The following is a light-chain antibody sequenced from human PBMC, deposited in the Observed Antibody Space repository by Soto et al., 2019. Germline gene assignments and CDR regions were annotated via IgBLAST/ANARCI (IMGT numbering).Light chain of an antibody. CDR2: AAS. Sequence: DIQMTQSPSSLSASIGDSVIITCRASQDIGTYLNWYQHKPGKAPQHLIYAASSLQTGVPSRFNGSGSCTEFTLTIDSLQPEDFATYYCQQSDTTPGTIFGQGTRMEIK. J-gene: IGKJ5*01. V-gene: IGKV1-39*01. CDR3: QQSDTTPGTI. CDR1: QDIGTY.